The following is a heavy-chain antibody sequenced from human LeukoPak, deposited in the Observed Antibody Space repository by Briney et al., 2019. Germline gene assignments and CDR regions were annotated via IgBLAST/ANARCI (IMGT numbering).Heavy chain of an antibody. CDR1: GFTFSSYG. CDR3: AKVTSGYYFDY. V-gene: IGHV3-23*01. D-gene: IGHD3-16*01. Sequence: GGTLRLSCAASGFTFSSYGMSWVRQAPGKGLEWVSAISGSGGSTYYAGSVKGRFTISRDNSKNTLYLQMNSLRAEDTAVYYCAKVTSGYYFDYWGQGTLVTVSS. J-gene: IGHJ4*02. CDR2: ISGSGGST.